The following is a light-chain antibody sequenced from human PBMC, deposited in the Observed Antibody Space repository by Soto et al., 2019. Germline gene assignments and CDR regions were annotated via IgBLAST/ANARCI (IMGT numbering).Light chain of an antibody. CDR2: RDN. J-gene: IGLJ2*01. Sequence: QSVLTQTPSVSGTPGQRDNISCSGSSSNIGRNYVYWYHQFPGTAPKLLIYRDNERPSGVPDRFSGSKSGTSASLAISGLRSGDQADYHCATWDDSLGGPVFGGGTKLTVL. V-gene: IGLV1-47*01. CDR3: ATWDDSLGGPV. CDR1: SSNIGRNY.